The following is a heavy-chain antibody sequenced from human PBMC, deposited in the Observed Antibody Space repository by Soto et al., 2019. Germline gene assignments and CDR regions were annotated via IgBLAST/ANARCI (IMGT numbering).Heavy chain of an antibody. V-gene: IGHV5-51*01. Sequence: GESLKISFKGSGYTFTNYWIGWVRQMPGKGLEWMGIIYPGDSDTKYNPPFQGQVTISADKSSTTTYLQWSSLKASDTAIYYCAASIFYYGMDVWGQGTTVTVSS. CDR1: GYTFTNYW. CDR2: IYPGDSDT. CDR3: AASIFYYGMDV. J-gene: IGHJ6*02.